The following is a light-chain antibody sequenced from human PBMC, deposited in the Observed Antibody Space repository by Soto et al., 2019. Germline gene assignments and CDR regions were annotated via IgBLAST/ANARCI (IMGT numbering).Light chain of an antibody. CDR2: EVS. CDR1: SSDVGGYNY. J-gene: IGLJ1*01. V-gene: IGLV2-14*01. Sequence: HSLLTQPASLSGSPGQSITISCTGTSSDVGGYNYVSWYQQHPGKAPKLMIYEVSNRPSGVSNRFSGSKSGNTASLTISGLQAEDEADYYCSSYASSSRWVLGTGTKVNVL. CDR3: SSYASSSRWV.